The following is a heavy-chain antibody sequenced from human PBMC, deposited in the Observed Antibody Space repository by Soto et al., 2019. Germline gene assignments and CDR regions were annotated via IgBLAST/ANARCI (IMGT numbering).Heavy chain of an antibody. CDR1: GFSFSSYW. CDR2: ISPSASDT. V-gene: IGHV3-23*01. Sequence: GGSLRLSCPASGFSFSSYWMHWVRQAPGKGLEWVSAISPSASDTLYADSVKGRFTISRDNSQNTLFLQMTSLRADDTAVYYCAKGGYTFAYEWGQGALVTVSS. J-gene: IGHJ4*02. D-gene: IGHD5-18*01. CDR3: AKGGYTFAYE.